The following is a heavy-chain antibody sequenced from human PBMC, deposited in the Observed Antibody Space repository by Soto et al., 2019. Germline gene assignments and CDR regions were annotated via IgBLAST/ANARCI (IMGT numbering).Heavy chain of an antibody. CDR1: GGTFSSYA. V-gene: IGHV1-69*13. Sequence: ASVKVSCKASGGTFSSYAISWVRQAPGQGLEWMGGIIPIFGTANYAQKFQGRVTITADESTSTAYMELSSLRSEDTAVYYCASGTVPAANKWFDPCGQGTLVPFSS. D-gene: IGHD2-2*01. J-gene: IGHJ5*02. CDR2: IIPIFGTA. CDR3: ASGTVPAANKWFDP.